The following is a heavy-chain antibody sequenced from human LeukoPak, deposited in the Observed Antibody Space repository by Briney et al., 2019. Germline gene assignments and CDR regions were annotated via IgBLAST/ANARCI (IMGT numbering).Heavy chain of an antibody. J-gene: IGHJ4*02. CDR3: ARVGDYYGSGIDY. CDR2: IYYSGST. V-gene: IGHV4-61*01. D-gene: IGHD3-10*01. CDR1: GGSISSGSYY. Sequence: SETLSLTCTVSGGSISSGSYYWSWIRQPPGKGLEWIGYIYYSGSTNYNPSLKSRVTISVDTSKNQFSLKLSSVTAADTAVYYCARVGDYYGSGIDYWGQGTLVTVSS.